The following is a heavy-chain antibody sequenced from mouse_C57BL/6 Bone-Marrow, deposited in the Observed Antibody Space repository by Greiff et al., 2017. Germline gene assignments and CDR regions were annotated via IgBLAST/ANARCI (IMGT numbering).Heavy chain of an antibody. CDR1: GFNINDYY. Sequence: EVQLQQSGAELVKPGASVKLSCTASGFNINDYYMHWVKQRTEQGLEWIGRIDPEDGETKYAPKFQGKATLTADTSSNTAYLQLSSLTSEDTAVYFCARAPYGRSPYWYFDVWGRGTAVTVSS. V-gene: IGHV14-2*01. CDR3: ARAPYGRSPYWYFDV. D-gene: IGHD1-1*01. J-gene: IGHJ1*03. CDR2: IDPEDGET.